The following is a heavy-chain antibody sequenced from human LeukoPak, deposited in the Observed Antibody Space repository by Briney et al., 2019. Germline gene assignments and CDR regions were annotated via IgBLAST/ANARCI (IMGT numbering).Heavy chain of an antibody. J-gene: IGHJ4*02. CDR1: GFTFSNCG. Sequence: GRSLRLSCAASGFTFSNCGMHWVRQAPGKGLEWVAVISYDGSNKYYADSVKGRFTISRDNSKNTLYLQMNSLRAEDTAVYYCTKDRGAIVRVIDYWGQGTLVTVSS. CDR3: TKDRGAIVRVIDY. D-gene: IGHD3-10*01. CDR2: ISYDGSNK. V-gene: IGHV3-30*18.